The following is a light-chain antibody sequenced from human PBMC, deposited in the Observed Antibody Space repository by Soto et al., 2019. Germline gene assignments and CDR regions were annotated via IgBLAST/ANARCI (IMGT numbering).Light chain of an antibody. J-gene: IGKJ1*01. V-gene: IGKV3-15*01. CDR2: FAS. CDR3: QQYDKWPRT. Sequence: VMTQSPATLSVSPGERAALSCRASQSVSTNLAWYQQKPGQPPRLLIYFASTRATAVPARFTAGGSWTEFTLTISSLQSFDLAVYYCQQYDKWPRTCGQGTKVEIK. CDR1: QSVSTN.